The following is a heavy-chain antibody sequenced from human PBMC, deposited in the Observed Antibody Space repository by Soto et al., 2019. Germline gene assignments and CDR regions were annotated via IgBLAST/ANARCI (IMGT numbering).Heavy chain of an antibody. V-gene: IGHV3-21*01. CDR2: ISSIISYI. CDR1: GFTFSSYS. Sequence: PGGSLSLSCAASGFTFSSYSMNWVRQAPGKGLEWFSSISSIISYIYYADSVKGRFTISRDNAKNSLFLQMNSLRAEDTAVYYCARVEGAYCFDYWGQGTLVTVSS. D-gene: IGHD2-15*01. J-gene: IGHJ4*02. CDR3: ARVEGAYCFDY.